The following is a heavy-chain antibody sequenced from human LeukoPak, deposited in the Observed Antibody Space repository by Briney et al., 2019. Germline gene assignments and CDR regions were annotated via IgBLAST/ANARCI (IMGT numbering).Heavy chain of an antibody. CDR3: ARSDIVVVPAAIWDYYYGMDV. V-gene: IGHV4-59*01. CDR2: IYYSGST. D-gene: IGHD2-2*01. J-gene: IGHJ6*02. CDR1: GGSISSYY. Sequence: PSETLSLTCTVSGGSISSYYWSWIRQPPGKGLEWIGYIYYSGSTNYNPSLKSRVTISVDTSKNQFSLKLSSVTAADTAVYYCARSDIVVVPAAIWDYYYGMDVWGQGTTVTVSS.